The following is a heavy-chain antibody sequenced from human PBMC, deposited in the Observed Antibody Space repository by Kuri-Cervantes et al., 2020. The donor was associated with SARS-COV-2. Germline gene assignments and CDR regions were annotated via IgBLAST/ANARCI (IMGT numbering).Heavy chain of an antibody. CDR1: GFTFSSYA. CDR3: ARDPPSSVYDFWSGYYTFSDY. V-gene: IGHV3-21*04. D-gene: IGHD3-3*01. Sequence: GESLKISCAASGFTFSSYAMHWVRQAPGKGLEWVSSISSSSSTIYYADSVKGRFTISRDNAKNSLYLQMNSLRAEDTAVYYCARDPPSSVYDFWSGYYTFSDYWGQGTLVTGSS. J-gene: IGHJ4*02. CDR2: ISSSSSTI.